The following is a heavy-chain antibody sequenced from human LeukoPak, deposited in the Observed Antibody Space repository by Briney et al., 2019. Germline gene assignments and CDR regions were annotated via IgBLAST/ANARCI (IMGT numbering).Heavy chain of an antibody. D-gene: IGHD3-9*01. CDR2: IIPIFGTA. J-gene: IGHJ4*02. Sequence: SVKVSCTASGGTFSSYAISWVRQAPGQGLEWMGGIIPIFGTANYAQKFQGRVTITADESTSTAYMELSSLRSEDTAVYYCARSVRRRLTGSEFDYWGQGTLVTVSS. V-gene: IGHV1-69*01. CDR3: ARSVRRRLTGSEFDY. CDR1: GGTFSSYA.